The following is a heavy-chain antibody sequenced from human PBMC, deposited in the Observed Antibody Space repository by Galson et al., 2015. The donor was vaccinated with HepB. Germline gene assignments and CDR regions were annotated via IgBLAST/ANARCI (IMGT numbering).Heavy chain of an antibody. CDR1: GFTFSSYT. D-gene: IGHD3-9*01. V-gene: IGHV3-21*01. CDR2: IYGGSTYK. J-gene: IGHJ4*02. Sequence: SLRLSCAASGFTFSSYTMHWVRQAPGKGLEWVSSIYGGSTYKYYADSVKGRFTISRDNAKNSLLLQMNSLRAEDTAVYYCARVAGYYDTSGMYYFDYWGQGVPVPASS. CDR3: ARVAGYYDTSGMYYFDY.